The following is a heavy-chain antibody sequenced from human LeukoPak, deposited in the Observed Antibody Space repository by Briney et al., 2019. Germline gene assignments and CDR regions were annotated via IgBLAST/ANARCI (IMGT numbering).Heavy chain of an antibody. J-gene: IGHJ5*02. D-gene: IGHD3-22*01. CDR2: IYYSGST. CDR3: ARVDSGYYLNWFDP. Sequence: SETLSLTCTVSGGSISSYYWSWIRQPPGKGLEWIGYIYYSGSTNYNPSLESRVTISVDTSKNQFSLKLSSVTAADTAVYYCARVDSGYYLNWFDPWGQGTLVTVSS. V-gene: IGHV4-59*01. CDR1: GGSISSYY.